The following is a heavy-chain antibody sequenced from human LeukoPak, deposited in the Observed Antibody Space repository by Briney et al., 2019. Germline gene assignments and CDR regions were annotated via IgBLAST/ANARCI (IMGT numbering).Heavy chain of an antibody. CDR1: GFSFSSYW. V-gene: IGHV3-74*01. CDR2: INTDGSST. J-gene: IGHJ4*02. Sequence: GGALRLSWAASGFSFSSYWMFWVRHGPGRGLGWVSRINTDGSSTSYADSVKGRFTISRDNAKNTLYLQMNSLRAEDTAVYYCTTLTKVVGRDYWGQGTLVTVSS. CDR3: TTLTKVVGRDY. D-gene: IGHD2-15*01.